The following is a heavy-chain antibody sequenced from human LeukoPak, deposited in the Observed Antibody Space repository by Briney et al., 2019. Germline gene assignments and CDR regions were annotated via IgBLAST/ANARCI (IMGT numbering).Heavy chain of an antibody. V-gene: IGHV1-8*01. CDR2: MNPNSGNT. D-gene: IGHD6-19*01. J-gene: IGHJ5*02. CDR1: GYTFTSYD. CDR3: ARMRRWSGWSFARSNWFDP. Sequence: ASVKVSCTASGYTFTSYDINWVRQATGQGLEWMGWMNPNSGNTGYAQKFQGRVTMTRNTSISTAYMELSSLRSEDTAVYYCARMRRWSGWSFARSNWFDPWGQGTLVTGSS.